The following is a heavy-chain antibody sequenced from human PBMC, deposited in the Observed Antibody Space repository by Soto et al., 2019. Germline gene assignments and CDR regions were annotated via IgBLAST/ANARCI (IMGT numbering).Heavy chain of an antibody. J-gene: IGHJ4*02. CDR2: ISYDGNNA. V-gene: IGHV3-30*18. D-gene: IGHD2-15*01. Sequence: QAQLVESGGGVVQPARSLRLSCAASGFTFSTYGMHWVRQAPGKGLVWVSFISYDGNNAYSADSVKGRFTISRDNSTNTLYLQVTSLRADDTAVYYWAKDLILYRRETTNTWDSWGQETLVTVSS. CDR1: GFTFSTYG. CDR3: AKDLILYRRETTNTWDS.